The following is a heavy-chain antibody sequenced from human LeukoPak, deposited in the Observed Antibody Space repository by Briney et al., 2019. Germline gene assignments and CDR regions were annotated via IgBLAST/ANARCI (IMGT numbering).Heavy chain of an antibody. CDR1: GGSISSSSYY. CDR3: AKGGGGYYDRYFDY. Sequence: SETLSLTCTVSGGSISSSSYYWGWLRQPPGTGLEWLGSIYYSGSTYYNPSLKSRVTISVDTSKNQFSLKLSSVTAADTAVYYCAKGGGGYYDRYFDYWGQGTLVTVSS. V-gene: IGHV4-39*01. CDR2: IYYSGST. D-gene: IGHD3-22*01. J-gene: IGHJ4*02.